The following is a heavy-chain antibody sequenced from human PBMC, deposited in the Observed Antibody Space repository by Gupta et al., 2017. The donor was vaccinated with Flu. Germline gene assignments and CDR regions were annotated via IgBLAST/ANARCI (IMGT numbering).Heavy chain of an antibody. CDR3: ARGLGSFDY. CDR2: IKRDGSEK. V-gene: IGHV3-7*01. Sequence: MSWVRQAPGKGLEWVANIKRDGSEKYYVDSVKGRFTISRDNAKNSLYLQMNSLRAEDTAVYYCARGLGSFDYWGQGTLVTVSS. D-gene: IGHD3-16*01. J-gene: IGHJ4*02.